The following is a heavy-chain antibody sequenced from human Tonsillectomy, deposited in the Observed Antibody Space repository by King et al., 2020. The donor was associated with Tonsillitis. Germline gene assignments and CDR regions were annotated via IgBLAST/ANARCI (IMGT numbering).Heavy chain of an antibody. V-gene: IGHV4-39*01. CDR3: ASSSPRLMSYTWFDP. CDR1: GDSMSSTNYF. CDR2: ISYSEIT. J-gene: IGHJ5*02. Sequence: QLQESGPGLVKPSETLSLTCAVSGDSMSSTNYFWGWIRQPPGKGLEWIGSISYSEITYYNPSLESRSTISVDTSKNQFSLRLSSVTVADTAVYYCASSSPRLMSYTWFDPWGQGTLVTVSS. D-gene: IGHD6-19*01.